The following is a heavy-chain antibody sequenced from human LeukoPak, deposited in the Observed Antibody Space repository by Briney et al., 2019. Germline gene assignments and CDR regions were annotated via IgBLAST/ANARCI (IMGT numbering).Heavy chain of an antibody. Sequence: GASVKVSCKASGYTFTSYGISWVRQAPGQGLEWMGLISAYNGNTNYAQKLQGRDTMTTDKSTSTAYMELRSVRSDDTAVYYCARDPTMVRGVINPKDFDYWGQGTLVTVSS. CDR1: GYTFTSYG. D-gene: IGHD3-10*01. V-gene: IGHV1-18*04. CDR3: ARDPTMVRGVINPKDFDY. J-gene: IGHJ4*02. CDR2: ISAYNGNT.